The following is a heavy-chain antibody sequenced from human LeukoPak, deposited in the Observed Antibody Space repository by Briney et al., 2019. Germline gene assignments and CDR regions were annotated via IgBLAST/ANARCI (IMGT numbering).Heavy chain of an antibody. CDR2: INPNSGGT. J-gene: IGHJ5*02. CDR1: GYTFTGYY. Sequence: ASVKVSCKASGYTFTGYYMHWVRQAPGQGLEWMGWINPNSGGTNYAQKFQGRVTMTRDTSISTAYTELSRLRSDDTAVYYCAREVVVPAAIRSVNWFDPWGQGTLVTVSS. CDR3: AREVVVPAAIRSVNWFDP. D-gene: IGHD2-2*02. V-gene: IGHV1-2*02.